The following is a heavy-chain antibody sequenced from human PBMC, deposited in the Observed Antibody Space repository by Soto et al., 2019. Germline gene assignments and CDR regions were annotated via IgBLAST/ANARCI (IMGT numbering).Heavy chain of an antibody. V-gene: IGHV3-30*18. CDR1: GFAFSSYG. D-gene: IGHD1-1*01. CDR2: ISYDGSNK. J-gene: IGHJ6*02. CDR3: AKGWAAELTFYYYGMDV. Sequence: GGSLRLSCAASGFAFSSYGMHWVRQAPGKGLEWVAVISYDGSNKYYADSVKGRFTISRDNSKNTLYLQMNGLRAEDTAVYYCAKGWAAELTFYYYGMDVWGQGTTVTVSS.